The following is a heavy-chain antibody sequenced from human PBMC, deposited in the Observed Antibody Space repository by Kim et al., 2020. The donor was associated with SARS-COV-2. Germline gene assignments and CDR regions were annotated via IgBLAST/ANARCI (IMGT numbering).Heavy chain of an antibody. CDR2: ISYDGSNK. V-gene: IGHV3-30*18. D-gene: IGHD3-10*01. Sequence: GGSLRLSCAASGFTFSSYGMHWVRQAPGKGLEWVAVISYDGSNKYYADSVKGRFTISRDNSKNTLYLQMNSLRAEDTAVYYCAKDPYYGSGSYPWDDWG. CDR3: AKDPYYGSGSYPWDD. J-gene: IGHJ3*01. CDR1: GFTFSSYG.